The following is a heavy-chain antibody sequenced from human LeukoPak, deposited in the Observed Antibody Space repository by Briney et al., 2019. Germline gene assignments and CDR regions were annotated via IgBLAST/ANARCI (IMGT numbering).Heavy chain of an antibody. CDR2: IYYSGST. D-gene: IGHD5-18*01. CDR3: ARQGGHTYGPGVY. CDR1: GGSIRSSSYY. J-gene: IGHJ4*02. Sequence: PSETLSLTCTVSGGSIRSSSYYWGWIRQPPGKGLEWIGSIYYSGSTYYNPSLKSRVTISVDTSKNQFSLRLSSVTAADTAVYYCARQGGHTYGPGVYWGQGTLVTVSS. V-gene: IGHV4-39*01.